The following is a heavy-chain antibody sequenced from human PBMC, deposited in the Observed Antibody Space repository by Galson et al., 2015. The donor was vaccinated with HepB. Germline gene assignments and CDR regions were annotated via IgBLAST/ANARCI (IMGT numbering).Heavy chain of an antibody. CDR2: VSGYDGSA. D-gene: IGHD1-7*01. Sequence: GQGLEWMGWVSGYDGSANYEPKFQGRVTMTTQKSTGTAFMEMRRLRSDDTAVYYCARDSRLELQLNNYYSYGMDVWGQGTAVIVS. CDR3: ARDSRLELQLNNYYSYGMDV. V-gene: IGHV1-18*01. J-gene: IGHJ6*02.